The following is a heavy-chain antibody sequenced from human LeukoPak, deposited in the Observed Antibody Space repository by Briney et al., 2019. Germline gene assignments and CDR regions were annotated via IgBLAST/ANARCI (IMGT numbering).Heavy chain of an antibody. D-gene: IGHD3-10*01. CDR1: GDSVSSNTAA. J-gene: IGHJ6*02. CDR2: AYYRSKWFH. CDR3: VRDTSELPARNWGGDYYGVDV. Sequence: SQTLSLTCAISGDSVSSNTAAWNWIRQSPSRGLQWLGRAYYRSKWFHDYVLSVRSRLTINPDTSRNHLSLQLNSVTPEHTAVYYCVRDTSELPARNWGGDYYGVDVWGQGTTVTVSS. V-gene: IGHV6-1*01.